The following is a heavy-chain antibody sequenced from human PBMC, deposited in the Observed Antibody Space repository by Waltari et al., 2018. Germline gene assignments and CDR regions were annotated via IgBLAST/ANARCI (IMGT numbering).Heavy chain of an antibody. CDR2: INHSGST. CDR3: ARQWLVRGMDV. D-gene: IGHD6-19*01. CDR1: GGSFRGYY. J-gene: IGHJ6*02. Sequence: QVQLQQWGAGLLKPSETLSLTCAVYGGSFRGYYWSWIRQPPGKGLEWIGEINHSGSTNYNPSLKSRVTISVDTSKNQFSLKLSSVTAADTAVYYCARQWLVRGMDVWGQGTTVTVSS. V-gene: IGHV4-34*01.